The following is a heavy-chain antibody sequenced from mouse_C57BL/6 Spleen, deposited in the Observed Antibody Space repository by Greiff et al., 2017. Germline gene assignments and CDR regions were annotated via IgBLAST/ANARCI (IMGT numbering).Heavy chain of an antibody. CDR3: ARADSNSYYAMDD. J-gene: IGHJ4*01. CDR1: GYTFTSYW. V-gene: IGHV1-55*01. D-gene: IGHD2-5*01. Sequence: QVQLQQPGAELVKPGASVKMSCKASGYTFTSYWITWVKQRPGQGLEWIGDIYPGSGSTNYNEKFKSKATLTVDTSSSTAYMQLSSLTSEDSAVXYCARADSNSYYAMDDWGQGTSVTVSS. CDR2: IYPGSGST.